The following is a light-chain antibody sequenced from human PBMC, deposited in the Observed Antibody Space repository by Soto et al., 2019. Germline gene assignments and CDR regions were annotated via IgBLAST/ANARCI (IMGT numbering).Light chain of an antibody. J-gene: IGKJ5*01. CDR1: QSVSGN. Sequence: ELVMTQSGAPGSVSPGERAPRSCRASQSVSGNLAWYQQKPGQAHRLIIYGTSIRATGVPARFSGGGSGTEFTLPISGLQSEDFAVYYCQQYKNWPLITFGQGTRLDIK. CDR2: GTS. V-gene: IGKV3-15*01. CDR3: QQYKNWPLIT.